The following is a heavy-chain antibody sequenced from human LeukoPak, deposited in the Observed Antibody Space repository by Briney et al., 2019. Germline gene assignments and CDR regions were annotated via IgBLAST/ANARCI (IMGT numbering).Heavy chain of an antibody. V-gene: IGHV3-33*06. CDR1: GFMFSDYG. CDR2: IWYDGSNI. Sequence: GGALRLSCAASGFMFSDYGMHWVRQAPGKGLEWVAAIWYDGSNIFYADSVKGRFIISRDNSKNALYLQMNSLRAEDTADYYCAKEGDRGVALYYYYMDVWGNGTTVTVSS. CDR3: AKEGDRGVALYYYYMDV. D-gene: IGHD3-10*01. J-gene: IGHJ6*03.